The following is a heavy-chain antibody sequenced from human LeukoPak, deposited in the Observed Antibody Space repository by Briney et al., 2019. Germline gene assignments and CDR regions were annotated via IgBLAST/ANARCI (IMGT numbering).Heavy chain of an antibody. D-gene: IGHD4-17*01. V-gene: IGHV3-30*07. CDR2: ISYDGSNK. Sequence: GGSLRLSCAASGFTFSSYAMHWVRQAPGKGLEWVAVISYDGSNKYYADSVKGRFTISRDNSKNTLYLQMNSLRAEDTAVYYCAKWEGGDYGFDYWGQGTLVTVSS. J-gene: IGHJ4*02. CDR1: GFTFSSYA. CDR3: AKWEGGDYGFDY.